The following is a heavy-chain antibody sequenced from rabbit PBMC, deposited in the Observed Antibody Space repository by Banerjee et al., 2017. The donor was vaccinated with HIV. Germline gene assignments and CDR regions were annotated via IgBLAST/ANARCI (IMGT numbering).Heavy chain of an antibody. CDR3: ARNGAGSNYAFKL. CDR2: INTSSGKT. CDR1: GFSFSNKYG. Sequence: QEQLEESGGDLVKPEGALTLTCTASGFSFSNKYGMCWVRQAPGKGLEWIACINTSSGKTVYASWAKGRFTISKTSSTTVTLQMTSLTAADTATYFCARNGAGSNYAFKLWGPGTLVTVS. V-gene: IGHV1S45*01. D-gene: IGHD8-1*01. J-gene: IGHJ4*01.